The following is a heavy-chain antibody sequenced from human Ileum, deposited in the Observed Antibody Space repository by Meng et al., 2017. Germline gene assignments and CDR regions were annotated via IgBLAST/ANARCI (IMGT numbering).Heavy chain of an antibody. J-gene: IGHJ5*02. CDR1: GYTFTSYD. V-gene: IGHV1-8*01. CDR3: ARDYGGNSGWFDP. CDR2: MNPDSGNT. D-gene: IGHD4-23*01. Sequence: QGQVVVAGAEAKEPGASVKVSLKSSGYTFTSYDINWVRQASGQGLEWVGWMNPDSGNTGYAQKFQGRVTITRDTSRTTAYMELSSLRSEDTAVYYCARDYGGNSGWFDPWGQGTLVTVSS.